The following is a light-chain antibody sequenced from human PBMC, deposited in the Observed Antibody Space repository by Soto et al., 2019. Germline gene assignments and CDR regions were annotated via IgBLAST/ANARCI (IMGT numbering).Light chain of an antibody. CDR3: QQVNSFPLT. J-gene: IGKJ4*01. V-gene: IGKV1-8*01. CDR1: QGISSY. Sequence: AIRMTQSPSSLSAYTGDRFTITCRASQGISSYLAWYQQKPGKAPNLLIFSASSLESGVPSRFSGSGSGTDFTLTVSNLQPEDFATYYCQQVNSFPLTFGGGTKVDIK. CDR2: SAS.